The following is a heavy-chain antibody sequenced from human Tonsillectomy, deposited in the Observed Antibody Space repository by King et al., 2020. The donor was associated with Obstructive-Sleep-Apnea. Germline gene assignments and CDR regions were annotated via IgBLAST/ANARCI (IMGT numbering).Heavy chain of an antibody. D-gene: IGHD6-13*01. V-gene: IGHV4-34*01. CDR2: INHSVST. Sequence: VQLQQWGAGLLKPSETLSLTFAVYVGSFSGYYWSGIRPPPVKGLEGIGDINHSVSTNYNPSLKSRVTLSVDTSKNQFSLNLSSVTAADTAVYYCARGDEQLKPVYFDYWGQGSPVTVSA. CDR1: VGSFSGYY. CDR3: ARGDEQLKPVYFDY. J-gene: IGHJ4*02.